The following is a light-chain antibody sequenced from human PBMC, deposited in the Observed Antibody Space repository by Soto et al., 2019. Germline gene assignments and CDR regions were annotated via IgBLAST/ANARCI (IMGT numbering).Light chain of an antibody. CDR1: SSNIGAGYD. Sequence: QSVLTQPPSVSGAPGQRVTISWTGSSSNIGAGYDVHWYQQLPGTAPKLLIYVNNNRPSGVPDRFSASKSGTSASLVITGLQAEDEADYYCQSYDSSLSTSGVFGGGTKLTVL. V-gene: IGLV1-40*01. CDR2: VNN. J-gene: IGLJ3*02. CDR3: QSYDSSLSTSGV.